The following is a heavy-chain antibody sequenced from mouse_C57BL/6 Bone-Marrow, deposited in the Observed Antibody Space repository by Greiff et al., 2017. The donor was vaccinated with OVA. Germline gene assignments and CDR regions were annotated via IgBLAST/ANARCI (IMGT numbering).Heavy chain of an antibody. J-gene: IGHJ4*01. Sequence: QVQLQQPGAELVKPGASVKLSCKASGYTFTSYWMHWVKQRPGRGLEWIGRIDPNSGGTKYNEKFKSKATLTVDKPSSTAYMQLSSLTSEDSAVYYCAQFITTEVAKGYAMDYWGQGTSVTVSS. CDR3: AQFITTEVAKGYAMDY. CDR2: IDPNSGGT. CDR1: GYTFTSYW. D-gene: IGHD1-1*01. V-gene: IGHV1-72*01.